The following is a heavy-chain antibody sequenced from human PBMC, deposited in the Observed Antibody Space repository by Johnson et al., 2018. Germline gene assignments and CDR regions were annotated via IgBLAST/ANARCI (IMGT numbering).Heavy chain of an antibody. CDR3: ARGRGTGSYSQAYLDH. D-gene: IGHD3-3*02. J-gene: IGHJ1*01. CDR2: MYHSGGT. V-gene: IGHV4-59*01. CDR1: GGSISSYY. Sequence: QVQLQESGPGLVKASDTXSLMCTVSGGSISSYYYHWIRQSPGKGLEWIGYMYHSGGTNYNPSLNGRVTISLDTSKNQFSLKPSSVTAADTAVYYCARGRGTGSYSQAYLDHWGQGTLVTVSS.